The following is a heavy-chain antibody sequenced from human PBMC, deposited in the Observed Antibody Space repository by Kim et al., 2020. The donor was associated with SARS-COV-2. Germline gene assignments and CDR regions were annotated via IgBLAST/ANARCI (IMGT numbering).Heavy chain of an antibody. V-gene: IGHV6-1*01. D-gene: IGHD1-7*01. CDR3: ARETGTTNYYYYGMDV. J-gene: IGHJ6*02. Sequence: SVKSRITINPDTSKNQFSLQLNSVTPEDTAVYYCARETGTTNYYYYGMDVWGQGTTVTVSS.